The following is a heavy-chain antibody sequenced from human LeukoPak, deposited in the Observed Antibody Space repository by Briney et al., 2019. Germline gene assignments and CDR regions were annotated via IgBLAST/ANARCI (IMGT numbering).Heavy chain of an antibody. V-gene: IGHV1-2*02. D-gene: IGHD3-16*02. CDR1: GYAFTGYY. J-gene: IGHJ4*02. CDR3: AGDRGHDYIWGSYRAYFDY. CDR2: INPNSGGT. Sequence: ASVKVSCKASGYAFTGYYMHWVRQAPGQGLEWMGWINPNSGGTNYAQKFQGRVTMTRDTSISTAYMELSRLRSDDTAVYYCAGDRGHDYIWGSYRAYFDYWGQGTLVTVSS.